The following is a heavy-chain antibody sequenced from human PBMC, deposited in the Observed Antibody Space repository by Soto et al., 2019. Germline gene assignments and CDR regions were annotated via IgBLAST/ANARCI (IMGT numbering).Heavy chain of an antibody. J-gene: IGHJ4*02. CDR3: ARGYRQSGYSSSWVFDY. CDR2: MYYNGCT. V-gene: IGHV4-31*03. CDR1: GSSINSGCYY. D-gene: IGHD6-13*01. Sequence: QVQLRESGPGLVKPSQTLSLTCTVPGSSINSGCYYWNWIRQHPGKGLEWIWYMYYNGCTNYNPFLRSRVIISADTSENHFALKLSSVTAADTAVYFCARGYRQSGYSSSWVFDYWGQGTLVNVSS.